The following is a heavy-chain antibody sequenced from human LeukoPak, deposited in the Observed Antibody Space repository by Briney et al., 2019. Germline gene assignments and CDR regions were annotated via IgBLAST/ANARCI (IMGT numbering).Heavy chain of an antibody. CDR1: GFTFSHYE. Sequence: PGGSLRLSCVASGFTFSHYEMNWVRQAPGKGLVWVSRISSDGRNTIYPDAVKGRFTISRDNTNNILYLQMNSLRGDDAAVYYCARERDLRGAYCMDVWGKGTTDTVSS. CDR2: ISSDGRNT. D-gene: IGHD5/OR15-5a*01. J-gene: IGHJ6*03. CDR3: ARERDLRGAYCMDV. V-gene: IGHV3-74*01.